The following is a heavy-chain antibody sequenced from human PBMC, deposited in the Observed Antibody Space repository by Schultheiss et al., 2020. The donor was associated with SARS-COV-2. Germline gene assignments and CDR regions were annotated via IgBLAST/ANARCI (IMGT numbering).Heavy chain of an antibody. D-gene: IGHD4-17*01. Sequence: ASVKVSCKASGYTFTSYGISWVRQAPGQGLEWMGWISAYNGNTNYAQKLQGRVTMTTDTSTSTAYMELRSLRSDDTAVYYCARDAVYGDLRRLGGMDVWGQGTTITVSS. CDR3: ARDAVYGDLRRLGGMDV. CDR2: ISAYNGNT. V-gene: IGHV1-18*01. CDR1: GYTFTSYG. J-gene: IGHJ6*02.